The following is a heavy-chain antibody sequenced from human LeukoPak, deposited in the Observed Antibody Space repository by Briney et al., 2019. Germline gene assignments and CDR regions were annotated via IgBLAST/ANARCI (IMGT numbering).Heavy chain of an antibody. CDR1: GFTFSKYW. CDR3: ATKQWLAPRPDS. Sequence: GGSLRLSCAASGFTFSKYWMLWVRQAPGKGLESVSRINTDGTVTTYADSVKGRFTVSRDTADNTMFLQMNSVRDEDTAVYYCATKQWLAPRPDSWGQGTPVTVSS. D-gene: IGHD6-19*01. CDR2: INTDGTVT. V-gene: IGHV3-74*01. J-gene: IGHJ4*02.